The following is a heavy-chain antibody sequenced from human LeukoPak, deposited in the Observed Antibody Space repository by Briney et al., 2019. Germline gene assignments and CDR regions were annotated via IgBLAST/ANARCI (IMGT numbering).Heavy chain of an antibody. V-gene: IGHV4-39*01. J-gene: IGHJ4*02. CDR1: GGSISSSGYY. CDR2: IYYSGST. D-gene: IGHD3-10*01. CDR3: ARHSGNMVRGVRSLDY. Sequence: SETLSLTCTVSGGSISSSGYYWGWIRQPPGKGLEWIASIYYSGSTYYNPSLKSRVTISVDTSKNQLSLKLSSLTAADTAVYYCARHSGNMVRGVRSLDYWGQGTLVTVSS.